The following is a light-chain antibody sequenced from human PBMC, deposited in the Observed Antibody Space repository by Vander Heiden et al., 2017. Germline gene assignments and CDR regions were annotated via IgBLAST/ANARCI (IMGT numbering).Light chain of an antibody. CDR3: QQSYSTLTFT. CDR2: AAS. CDR1: QSISSY. Sequence: DIQMTQSPSSLSAYVGDRVTITCRASQSISSYLNWYQQKPGKAPKLLIYAASSLQSGVPSRFSGSGSGTDFTLTISSLQPEDVATYYCQQSYSTLTFTFGPGTKVEIK. J-gene: IGKJ3*01. V-gene: IGKV1-39*01.